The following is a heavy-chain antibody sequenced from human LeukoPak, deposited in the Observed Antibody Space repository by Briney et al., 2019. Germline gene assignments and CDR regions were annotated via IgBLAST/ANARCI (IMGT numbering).Heavy chain of an antibody. CDR3: VREVGATIDY. CDR1: GGSISSSSYY. V-gene: IGHV4-39*07. CDR2: IYYSGST. J-gene: IGHJ4*02. Sequence: SETLSLTCTVSGGSISSSSYYWGWIRQPPGKGLEWIGSIYYSGSTYYNPSLNSRVTISVDTSKNQFSLKLSSVTAADTAVYYCVREVGATIDYWGQGTLLTVSS. D-gene: IGHD1-26*01.